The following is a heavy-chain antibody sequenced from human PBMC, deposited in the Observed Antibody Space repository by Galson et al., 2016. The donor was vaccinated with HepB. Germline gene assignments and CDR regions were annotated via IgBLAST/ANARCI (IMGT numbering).Heavy chain of an antibody. V-gene: IGHV3-23*01. CDR2: ITDSGDHA. CDR3: AKDVYTGSSYFAS. D-gene: IGHD3-10*01. CDR1: GFTFNNYD. J-gene: IGHJ4*02. Sequence: SLRLSCAASGFTFNNYDMIWVRQAPGKGLELLTAITDSGDHANYADSVRGRFTISRDNSKNILYLQMTGLRGDDTALYYCAKDVYTGSSYFASWGQGTLVTVSS.